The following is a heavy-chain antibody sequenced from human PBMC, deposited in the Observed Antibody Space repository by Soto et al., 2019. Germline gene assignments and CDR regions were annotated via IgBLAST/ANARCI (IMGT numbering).Heavy chain of an antibody. CDR1: GYSFTSYW. CDR3: VGADYYDSSGSIAYYFDY. V-gene: IGHV5-10-1*01. J-gene: IGHJ4*02. CDR2: IDPSDSYT. D-gene: IGHD3-22*01. Sequence: PGESLKISCKGSGYSFTSYWISWVRQMPGKGLEWMGRIDPSDSYTNYSPSFQGHVTISADKSISTAYLQWSSLKASDTAMYYCVGADYYDSSGSIAYYFDYWGQGTLVTVSS.